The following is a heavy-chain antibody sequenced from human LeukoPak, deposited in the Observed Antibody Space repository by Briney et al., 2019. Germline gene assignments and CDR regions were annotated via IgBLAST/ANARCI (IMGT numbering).Heavy chain of an antibody. CDR2: ISYDGSNK. D-gene: IGHD6-19*01. CDR1: GFTFSSYG. V-gene: IGHV3-30*18. J-gene: IGHJ6*02. Sequence: GGSLRLSCAASGFTFSSYGMHWVRQAPGKGLERVAVISYDGSNKYYADSVKGRFTISRDNSKNTLYLQMNSLRAEDTAVYYCAKDLGIAVHYYYGMDVWGQGTTVTVSS. CDR3: AKDLGIAVHYYYGMDV.